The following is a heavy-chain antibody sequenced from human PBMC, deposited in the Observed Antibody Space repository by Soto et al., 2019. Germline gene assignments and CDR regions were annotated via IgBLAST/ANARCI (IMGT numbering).Heavy chain of an antibody. V-gene: IGHV4-61*08. CDR1: GGSIISDDYY. D-gene: IGHD5-18*01. J-gene: IGHJ4*02. CDR3: ATDAYSYIDS. CDR2: IHYSGST. Sequence: PSETLSLTCTVSGGSIISDDYYWTWMRQPPGRGLEWIGHIHYSGSTEYNPSLKSRLTISVDTSKNQFSLKLSSVTAADTAVYYCATDAYSYIDSWGQGTQVTVSS.